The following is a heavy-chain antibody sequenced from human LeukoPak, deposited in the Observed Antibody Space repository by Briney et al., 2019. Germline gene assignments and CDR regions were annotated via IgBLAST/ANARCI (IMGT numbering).Heavy chain of an antibody. CDR3: ARDSGTTGEVKFDP. D-gene: IGHD3-10*01. CDR1: GGSMNSQF. V-gene: IGHV4-4*07. J-gene: IGHJ5*02. CDR2: IYTSGST. Sequence: SETLSLTCSVSGGSMNSQFWNWIRQPAGKGLEWIGRIYTSGSTTYNPSLKSRLTISIDTSKNQFSLKLSSVTAADTAVYYCARDSGTTGEVKFDPWGQGTLVTVSS.